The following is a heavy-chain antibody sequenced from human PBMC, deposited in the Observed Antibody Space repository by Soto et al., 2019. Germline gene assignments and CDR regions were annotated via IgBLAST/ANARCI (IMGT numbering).Heavy chain of an antibody. Sequence: ASVKVSCKASGYTFTSYGISWVRQAPGQGLEWMGWISAYNGNTNYAQKLQGRVTMTTDTSTSTAYMELRSLRSDDTAVYYCARVEGTAAAAYYGMDVWGQGTTVTVSS. J-gene: IGHJ6*02. CDR2: ISAYNGNT. CDR3: ARVEGTAAAAYYGMDV. V-gene: IGHV1-18*01. D-gene: IGHD6-13*01. CDR1: GYTFTSYG.